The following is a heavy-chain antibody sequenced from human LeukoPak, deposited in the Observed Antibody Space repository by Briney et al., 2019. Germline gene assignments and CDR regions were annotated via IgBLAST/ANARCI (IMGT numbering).Heavy chain of an antibody. D-gene: IGHD3-9*01. CDR3: TCLYPTRAPDDWSDRWDRNWFDP. V-gene: IGHV3-30*03. CDR1: GFTFTSYA. J-gene: IGHJ5*02. CDR2: ISYDGSKT. Sequence: PGGSLRLSCAASGFTFTSYAMSWVRQAPGKGLEWVAIISYDGSKTDYVDSVKGRFIVSRDNSKNTVYLEMKSLTGGDTAVYFCTCLYPTRAPDDWSDRWDRNWFDPWGQGTQVIVSS.